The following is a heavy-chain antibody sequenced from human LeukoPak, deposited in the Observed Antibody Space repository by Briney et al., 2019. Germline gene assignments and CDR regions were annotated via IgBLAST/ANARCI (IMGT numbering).Heavy chain of an antibody. CDR1: GFTFSSYS. CDR3: ARRYYDSSGYSTGGFDY. V-gene: IGHV3-21*01. J-gene: IGHJ4*02. Sequence: PGGSLRLSCAASGFTFSSYSMNWVRQAPGKGLEWVSSISSSSSYIYYADSVKGRFTISRDNAKNSLYLQMNSLRAEDTAVYYCARRYYDSSGYSTGGFDYWGQGTLVTVSS. D-gene: IGHD3-22*01. CDR2: ISSSSSYI.